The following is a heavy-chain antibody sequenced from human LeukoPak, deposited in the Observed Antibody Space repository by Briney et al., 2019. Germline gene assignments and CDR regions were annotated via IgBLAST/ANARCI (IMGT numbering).Heavy chain of an antibody. D-gene: IGHD2-2*01. J-gene: IGHJ5*02. CDR2: INPNSGGT. Sequence: ASVKVSCKASGYTFTGYYMHWVRQAPGQGLEWMGWINPNSGGTNYAQKFQGRVTMTRDTSISTAYMELSRLRSDDTAVYYCARDRGEYCSSTSCHHWFDPWGQGTLVTVSS. V-gene: IGHV1-2*02. CDR1: GYTFTGYY. CDR3: ARDRGEYCSSTSCHHWFDP.